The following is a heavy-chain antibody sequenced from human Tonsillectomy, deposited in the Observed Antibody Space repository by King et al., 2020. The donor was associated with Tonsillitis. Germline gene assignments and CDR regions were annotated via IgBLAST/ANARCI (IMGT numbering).Heavy chain of an antibody. CDR3: ARRGVTLVRGALTYYFDY. D-gene: IGHD3-10*01. Sequence: QLVQSGAEVKKPGESLRIACKGSGYSFTTHWISWVRQMPGKGLEWMGRIHPSDSQTYYSPSFQGHVTISADKSISTAYLQWSSLKASDTAMYYCARRGVTLVRGALTYYFDYWGQGTLVTVSS. CDR2: IHPSDSQT. V-gene: IGHV5-10-1*03. CDR1: GYSFTTHW. J-gene: IGHJ4*02.